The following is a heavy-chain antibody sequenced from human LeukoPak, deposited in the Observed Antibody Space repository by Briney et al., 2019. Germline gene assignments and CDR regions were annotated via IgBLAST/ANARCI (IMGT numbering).Heavy chain of an antibody. J-gene: IGHJ5*02. V-gene: IGHV4-61*02. Sequence: VSXGXISSGSYYWSWIRQPAGXGLXXXXXXXTSGSTNYNPSLKSRVTISVDTSKNQFSLKLSSVTAADTAVYYCARVLDYYDSSGYYEWFDPWGQGTLVTVSS. CDR3: ARVLDYYDSSGYYEWFDP. D-gene: IGHD3-22*01. CDR2: XXTSGST. CDR1: XGXISSGSYY.